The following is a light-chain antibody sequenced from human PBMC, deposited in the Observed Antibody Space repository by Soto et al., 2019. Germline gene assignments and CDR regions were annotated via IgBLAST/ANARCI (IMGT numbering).Light chain of an antibody. CDR3: QQYGSS. CDR1: QSVSSY. Sequence: EIVLTQSPATLSLSPGERATLSCRASQSVSSYLAWYQQKPGQAPRLLIYDASNRATDIPARFSGSGSGTDFILTISSLEPEDFAVYYCQQYGSSFGQGTRLEIK. CDR2: DAS. J-gene: IGKJ5*01. V-gene: IGKV3-11*01.